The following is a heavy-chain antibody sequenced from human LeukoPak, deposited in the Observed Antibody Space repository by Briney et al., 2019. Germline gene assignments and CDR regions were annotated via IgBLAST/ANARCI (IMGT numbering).Heavy chain of an antibody. J-gene: IGHJ4*02. Sequence: GGSLRLSCAASGFTFSDYYMSWIRQAPGKGLEFVSYISSSGNTTYHADSVKGRFTISRDNAKNSLYLQMSSLRAEDTAVYYCARDGGSSWYFDYWGRGTLVTVSS. V-gene: IGHV3-11*04. CDR3: ARDGGSSWYFDY. D-gene: IGHD6-13*01. CDR1: GFTFSDYY. CDR2: ISSSGNTT.